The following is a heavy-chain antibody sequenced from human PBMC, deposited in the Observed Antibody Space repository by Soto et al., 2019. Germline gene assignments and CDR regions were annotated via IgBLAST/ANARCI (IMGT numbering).Heavy chain of an antibody. Sequence: SETLSLTCSVSGDSISNSRFYWAWIRQPPGEGLEWIGSIYHTGNAYYNPSLKSRVTISVDTSKNQFSLKLTSVTAADAALYYCARDFFDSSDYTTNWCDPWGQGTLVTVS. V-gene: IGHV4-39*01. J-gene: IGHJ5*02. CDR2: IYHTGNA. CDR3: ARDFFDSSDYTTNWCDP. D-gene: IGHD3-22*01. CDR1: GDSISNSRFY.